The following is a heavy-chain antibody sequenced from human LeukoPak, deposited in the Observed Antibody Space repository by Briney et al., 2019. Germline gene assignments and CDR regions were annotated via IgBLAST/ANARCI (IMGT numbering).Heavy chain of an antibody. CDR3: ARVYGWYAVHH. CDR1: GDSINNYY. D-gene: IGHD6-19*01. J-gene: IGHJ5*02. V-gene: IGHV4-4*09. CDR2: MQASGGT. Sequence: PSETLSLTCTVSGDSINNYYWAWIRQPPGKGLEWIAYMQASGGTNSNPSLKSRVTMSLDTAQNQLSLKLSSVTAADSAVYFCARVYGWYAVHHWGPGTLVTVSS.